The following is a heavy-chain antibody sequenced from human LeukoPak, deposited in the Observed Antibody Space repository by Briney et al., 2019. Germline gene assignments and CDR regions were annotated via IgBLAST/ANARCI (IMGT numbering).Heavy chain of an antibody. CDR3: ARTYSGSDYYEDY. V-gene: IGHV4-34*01. J-gene: IGHJ4*02. CDR1: GGSFSGYY. Sequence: SETLSLTCAVYGGSFSGYYWSWIRQPPGKGLEWIGEINHSGSTNYNPSLKSRVTISVDTSKNQFSLKLSSVTAADTAVYYCARTYSGSDYYEDYWGQGTLVTVSS. CDR2: INHSGST. D-gene: IGHD1-26*01.